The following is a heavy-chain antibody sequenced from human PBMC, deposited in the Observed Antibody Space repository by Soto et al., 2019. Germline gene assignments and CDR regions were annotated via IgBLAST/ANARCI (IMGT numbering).Heavy chain of an antibody. CDR1: GFSRSTSGVG. CDR3: AHRDGYNFYHFEY. J-gene: IGHJ4*02. CDR2: MFWDDDK. D-gene: IGHD5-12*01. V-gene: IGHV2-5*02. Sequence: QITLKESGPTLVKPTQTLTLTCTCSGFSRSTSGVGMGWVRQPPGNALEWLALMFWDDDKHYSPSLKSRVTITKDTYKNQAVLTMTNMDPVDTATYYCAHRDGYNFYHFEYWGQGTLVTVSS.